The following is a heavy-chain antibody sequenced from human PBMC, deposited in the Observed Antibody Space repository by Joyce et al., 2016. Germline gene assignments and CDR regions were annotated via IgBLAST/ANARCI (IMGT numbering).Heavy chain of an antibody. V-gene: IGHV4-39*01. CDR2: IYNSGST. J-gene: IGHJ4*02. CDR3: ASLQWLEERSFDY. CDR1: GGSISTSSYY. D-gene: IGHD6-19*01. Sequence: QLHLQESGPGLVKPSETLSLTCIVSGGSISTSSYYWGWIRQPPGKGLEWIGSIYNSGSTYFSPALRSRGTMSVDTSKNQFSLKLSSVTAADTAMYYCASLQWLEERSFDYWGQGTPVTVST.